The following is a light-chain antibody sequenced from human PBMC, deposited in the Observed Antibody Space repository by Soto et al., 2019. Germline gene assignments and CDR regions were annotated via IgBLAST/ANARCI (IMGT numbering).Light chain of an antibody. CDR1: SSDVGGYNY. J-gene: IGLJ2*01. CDR2: DVS. CDR3: SSYTSRSTLV. V-gene: IGLV2-14*01. Sequence: QSALTQPASVSGSPGQSITISCTGTSSDVGGYNYVSWYQQHPGKAPKVMIYDVSNRPSGVSIRFSGSKSGNTASLTISGLQAEDEADYYCSSYTSRSTLVFGGGTKVTVL.